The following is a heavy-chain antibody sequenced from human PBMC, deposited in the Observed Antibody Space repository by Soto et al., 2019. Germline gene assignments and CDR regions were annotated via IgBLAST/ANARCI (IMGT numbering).Heavy chain of an antibody. CDR2: IWYDGTNK. J-gene: IGHJ4*02. CDR1: GFTFSSYG. Sequence: QVQLVESGGGVVQPGRSRRLSWPASGFTFSSYGMHWDRQAPGKGLEWVVVIWYDGTNKYYEDAVKGRFTISRDNSTNNLYLQMNGPRVGETAVYSGERETSNAFDYWGQGTLVTVSS. CDR3: ERETSNAFDY. V-gene: IGHV3-33*01.